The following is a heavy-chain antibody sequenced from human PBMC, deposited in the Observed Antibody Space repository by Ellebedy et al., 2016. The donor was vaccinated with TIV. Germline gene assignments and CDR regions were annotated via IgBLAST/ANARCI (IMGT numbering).Heavy chain of an antibody. CDR2: ISYDGSNK. J-gene: IGHJ6*02. CDR1: GFTFSSYA. V-gene: IGHV3-30-3*01. CDR3: ARASYYYGMDV. Sequence: GESLKISXAASGFTFSSYAMHWVRQAPGKGLEWVAVISYDGSNKYYADSVKGRFTISRDNSKNTLYLQMNSLRAEDTAVYYCARASYYYGMDVWGQGTTVTVSS.